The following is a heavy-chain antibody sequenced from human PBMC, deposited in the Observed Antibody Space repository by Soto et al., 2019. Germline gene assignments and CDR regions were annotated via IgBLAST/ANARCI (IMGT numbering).Heavy chain of an antibody. CDR3: VRANYFDF. V-gene: IGHV4-59*01. CDR1: GGSINPYY. Sequence: QVQLQESGPGLVKPSETLSLTCTVSGGSINPYYWSWFRQPPGKGLEWIGSIYYRGNANGNPSLKSRLTISVDTSKNQFSLKLTSLTAADTAIYYCVRANYFDFWGQGTLVTVSS. CDR2: IYYRGNA. J-gene: IGHJ4*02.